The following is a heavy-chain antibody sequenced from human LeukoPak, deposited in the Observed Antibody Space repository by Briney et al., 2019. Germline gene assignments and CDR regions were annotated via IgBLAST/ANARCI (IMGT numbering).Heavy chain of an antibody. Sequence: PGGSLRLSCAASGFAFSSYGMSWVRQAPGKGLEWVSAISGSGGSTYYADSVKGRFTISRDNSKNTLYLQMNSLRAEDTAVYYCARAQIAAGLVDYWGQGALVTVSS. V-gene: IGHV3-23*01. CDR3: ARAQIAAGLVDY. CDR2: ISGSGGST. D-gene: IGHD6-13*01. J-gene: IGHJ4*02. CDR1: GFAFSSYG.